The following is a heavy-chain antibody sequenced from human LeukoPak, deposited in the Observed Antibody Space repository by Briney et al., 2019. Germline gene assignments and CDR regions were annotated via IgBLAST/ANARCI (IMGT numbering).Heavy chain of an antibody. CDR1: GFTFSNYA. J-gene: IGHJ4*02. V-gene: IGHV3-23*01. Sequence: GGSLRLSCAASGFTFSNYAMTWVRQAPGKGLEWVSAISGRGDNIYYADSVEGRFTISRDNSKNTLSLQMNSLRAEDTAVYHCAKARTYCSGGSCFYDYWGQGTPVTVSS. CDR2: ISGRGDNI. CDR3: AKARTYCSGGSCFYDY. D-gene: IGHD2-15*01.